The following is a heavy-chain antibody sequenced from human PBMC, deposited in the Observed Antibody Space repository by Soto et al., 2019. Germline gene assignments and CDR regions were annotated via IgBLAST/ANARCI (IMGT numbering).Heavy chain of an antibody. Sequence: EVQLVESGGGLVQPGGSLRLSCAASGFTFSSYWMHWVRQAPGKGLVWVSRINSDGSSTSYADSVKGRFTISRDNAKNTLYLQMNSPRTEDTAGYYCAKTRAIGGAGISWFDPWGQGTLVTVSS. V-gene: IGHV3-74*01. CDR2: INSDGSST. CDR3: AKTRAIGGAGISWFDP. CDR1: GFTFSSYW. J-gene: IGHJ5*02. D-gene: IGHD6-13*01.